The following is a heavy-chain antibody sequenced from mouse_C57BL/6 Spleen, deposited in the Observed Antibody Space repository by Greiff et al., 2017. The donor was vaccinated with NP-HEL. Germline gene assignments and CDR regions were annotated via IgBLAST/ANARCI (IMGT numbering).Heavy chain of an antibody. D-gene: IGHD2-2*01. J-gene: IGHJ3*01. CDR3: AREGYQAWFAY. Sequence: QVQLQQSGPELVKPGASVKISCKASGYAFSSSWMNWVKQRPGKGLEWIGRIYPGDGDTNYNGKFKGKATLTADKSSSTAYMQLSSLTSEDSAVYFCAREGYQAWFAYWGKGTLVTVSA. CDR1: GYAFSSSW. V-gene: IGHV1-82*01. CDR2: IYPGDGDT.